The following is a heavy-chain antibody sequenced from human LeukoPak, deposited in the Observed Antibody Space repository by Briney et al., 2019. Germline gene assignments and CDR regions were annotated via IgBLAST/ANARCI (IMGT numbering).Heavy chain of an antibody. V-gene: IGHV4-34*01. CDR1: GGSFSGYY. Sequence: PSETLSLTCAVYGGSFSGYYWSWIRQPPGKGLEWIGSIYHSGSTYYNPSLKSRVTISVDTSKNQFSLKLSPVTAADTAVYYCARDADWGQGTLVTVSS. J-gene: IGHJ4*02. CDR3: ARDAD. CDR2: IYHSGST.